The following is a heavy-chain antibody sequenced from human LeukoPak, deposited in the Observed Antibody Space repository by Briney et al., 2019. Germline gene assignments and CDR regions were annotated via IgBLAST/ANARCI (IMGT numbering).Heavy chain of an antibody. CDR3: AKDLIAATDNWFDP. J-gene: IGHJ5*02. Sequence: GGSLRLSCAASGFTFSSYAMSWVRQAPGKGLEWVSAISGSGGSTYYADSVKGRFTISGDNSKNTLYLQMNSLRAEDTAVYYCAKDLIAATDNWFDPWGQGTLVTVSS. V-gene: IGHV3-23*01. CDR2: ISGSGGST. D-gene: IGHD6-13*01. CDR1: GFTFSSYA.